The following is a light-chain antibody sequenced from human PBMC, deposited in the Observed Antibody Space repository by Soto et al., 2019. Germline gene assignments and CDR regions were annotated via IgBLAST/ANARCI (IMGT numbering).Light chain of an antibody. CDR3: SSYAGSNNVV. CDR2: EVS. J-gene: IGLJ2*01. Sequence: QSALTQPPSASGSPGQSVTISCTGTSSDVGGYNYVSWYQQHPGKAPKLMIYEVSKRPSGVPDRFPGSKSGNTASLTVSGLQVGVGAVYYGSSYAGSNNVVFGGGPKLPAL. V-gene: IGLV2-8*01. CDR1: SSDVGGYNY.